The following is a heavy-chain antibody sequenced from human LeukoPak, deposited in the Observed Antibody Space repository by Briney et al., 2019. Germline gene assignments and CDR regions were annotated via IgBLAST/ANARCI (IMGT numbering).Heavy chain of an antibody. J-gene: IGHJ4*02. CDR2: ISGGGGST. CDR3: AKGAWYSGSYCHFDY. Sequence: GGSLRLSCAASGFTFSSYVMSWVRQAPGKGLEWVSAISGGGGSTYYADSVKGRFTISRDNSKNTLYLQMNSLRAEDTAVYYCAKGAWYSGSYCHFDYWGQGTLVTVSS. V-gene: IGHV3-23*01. CDR1: GFTFSSYV. D-gene: IGHD1-26*01.